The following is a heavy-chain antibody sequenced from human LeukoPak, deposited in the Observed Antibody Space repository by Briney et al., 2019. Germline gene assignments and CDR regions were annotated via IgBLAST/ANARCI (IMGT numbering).Heavy chain of an antibody. CDR1: GFTFSDYY. J-gene: IGHJ3*02. CDR3: AGDPGDGYNLGAFDI. Sequence: GSLRLSCAASGFTFSDYYMSWIRQAPGKGLEWVSYISSSGSTIYYADSVKGRFTISRDNAKNSLYLQMNSLRAEDTAVYYCAGDPGDGYNLGAFDIWGQGTMVTVSS. CDR2: ISSSGSTI. V-gene: IGHV3-11*01. D-gene: IGHD5-24*01.